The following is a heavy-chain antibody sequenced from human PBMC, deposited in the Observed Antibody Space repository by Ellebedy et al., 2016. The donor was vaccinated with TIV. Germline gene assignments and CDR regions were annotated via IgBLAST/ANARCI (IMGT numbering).Heavy chain of an antibody. D-gene: IGHD3-22*01. CDR1: GYTFTDYY. Sequence: AASVKVSCKTSGYTFTDYYIHWVRQAPGQGLEWMAWINPNSGGTNYAQKFQGRVTMTRDTSINTAYMELSSLGSDDTALYFCARDGRDYYDRSGNDYWGQGTLVTVSS. J-gene: IGHJ4*02. V-gene: IGHV1-2*02. CDR2: INPNSGGT. CDR3: ARDGRDYYDRSGNDY.